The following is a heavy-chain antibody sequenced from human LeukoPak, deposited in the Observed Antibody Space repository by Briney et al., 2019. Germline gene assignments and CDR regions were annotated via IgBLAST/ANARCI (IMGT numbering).Heavy chain of an antibody. V-gene: IGHV1-18*01. D-gene: IGHD3-10*01. CDR1: GYTFTSYG. Sequence: ASVKVSCKASGYTFTSYGISWVRQAPGQGLEWMGWISAYNGNTNYAQKLQGRVTMTTDTSTSTAYMELRSLRSDDTAVYYCARRHYYGSGSSNWFGPWGQGTLVTVSS. J-gene: IGHJ5*02. CDR3: ARRHYYGSGSSNWFGP. CDR2: ISAYNGNT.